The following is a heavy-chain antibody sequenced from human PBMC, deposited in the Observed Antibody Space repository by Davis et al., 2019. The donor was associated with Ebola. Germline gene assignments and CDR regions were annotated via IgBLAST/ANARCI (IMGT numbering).Heavy chain of an antibody. CDR3: ARAASVTTGPREAYDI. CDR1: GVSITTHY. Sequence: PGGSLRLSCTISGVSITTHYWSWIRQPAGKGLEWIGRIYTNGVTNYNPSLKSRVTMSIDTSKNQFSLKLSSVTAADTALYYCARAASVTTGPREAYDIWGQGTVITVSS. J-gene: IGHJ3*02. D-gene: IGHD4-17*01. CDR2: IYTNGVT. V-gene: IGHV4-4*07.